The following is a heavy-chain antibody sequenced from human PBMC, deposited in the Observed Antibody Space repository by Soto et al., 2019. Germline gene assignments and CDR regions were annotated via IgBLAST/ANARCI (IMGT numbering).Heavy chain of an antibody. CDR1: GYSFTSYW. V-gene: IGHV5-10-1*01. J-gene: IGHJ6*02. Sequence: GESLKISCKGSGYSFTSYWISWVRQMPGKGLEWMGRIDPSDSYTNYSPSFQGHVTISADKSISTAYLQWSSLKASDTAMYYCARLNPNNDYGDYTWSNYYYGMDVWGQGTTVTVSS. CDR3: ARLNPNNDYGDYTWSNYYYGMDV. D-gene: IGHD4-17*01. CDR2: IDPSDSYT.